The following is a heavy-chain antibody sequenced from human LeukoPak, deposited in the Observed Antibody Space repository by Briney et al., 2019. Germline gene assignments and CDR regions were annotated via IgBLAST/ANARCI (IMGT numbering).Heavy chain of an antibody. J-gene: IGHJ6*02. D-gene: IGHD2/OR15-2a*01. Sequence: GGSLRLSCAASEFTFSSYAMQWVRQAPGKGLEWVSGISVGGGSTWYADSVKGRFTISRDNSKNTLYLQMNSLRAEDTAVYYCAKYVSAKGPPYALDVWGQGTTVTVSS. V-gene: IGHV3-23*01. CDR1: EFTFSSYA. CDR3: AKYVSAKGPPYALDV. CDR2: ISVGGGST.